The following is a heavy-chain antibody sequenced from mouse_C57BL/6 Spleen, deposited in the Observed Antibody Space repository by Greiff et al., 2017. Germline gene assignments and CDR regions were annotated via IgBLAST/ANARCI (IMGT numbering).Heavy chain of an antibody. CDR1: GFTFNTYA. Sequence: EVKLVESGGGLVQPKGSLKLSCAASGFTFNTYAMHWVRQAPGKGLEWVARIRSKSSNYATYYADSVKDRFTISREDSQSMLYLQMNNLKTEDTAMYYCVRGGGDDGYSYYAMDYWGQGTSVTVSS. J-gene: IGHJ4*01. CDR3: VRGGGDDGYSYYAMDY. CDR2: IRSKSSNYAT. D-gene: IGHD2-3*01. V-gene: IGHV10-3*01.